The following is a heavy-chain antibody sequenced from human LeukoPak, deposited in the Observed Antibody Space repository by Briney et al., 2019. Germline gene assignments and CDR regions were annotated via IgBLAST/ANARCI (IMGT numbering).Heavy chain of an antibody. Sequence: PSETLSLTCSVSGGSISSSNYYWSWIRQPAGKGLEWIGRIYTSESTNYNPSLKNRVTISVDTSRNQFSLKLSSVTAADTAVYYCARGLWFGDENPPYFDYWGQGILVTVSS. CDR3: ARGLWFGDENPPYFDY. V-gene: IGHV4-61*02. CDR2: IYTSEST. D-gene: IGHD3-10*01. J-gene: IGHJ4*02. CDR1: GGSISSSNYY.